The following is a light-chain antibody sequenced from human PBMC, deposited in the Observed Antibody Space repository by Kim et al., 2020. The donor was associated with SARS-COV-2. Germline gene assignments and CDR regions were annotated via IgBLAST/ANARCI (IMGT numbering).Light chain of an antibody. CDR2: QDT. CDR3: QARDSNIVV. Sequence: SYELTQPPSVSVSPGQTASITCSGDKLGDKYTCWYQKKPGQSPVLVMFQDTKRPSGIPERFSGSSSGNTVTLTITGTQAVDEADYYCQARDSNIVVFGGG. J-gene: IGLJ2*01. CDR1: KLGDKY. V-gene: IGLV3-1*01.